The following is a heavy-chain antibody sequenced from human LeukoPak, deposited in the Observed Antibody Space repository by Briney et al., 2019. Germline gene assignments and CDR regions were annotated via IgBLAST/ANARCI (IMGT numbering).Heavy chain of an antibody. V-gene: IGHV3-48*04. CDR1: GFTVSSNY. J-gene: IGHJ5*02. D-gene: IGHD5-12*01. CDR2: ISGSGSTI. Sequence: GGSLRLSCAASGFTVSSNYMNWVRQAPGKGLEWVSYISGSGSTIYYADSVKGRFTISRDNAKDSLYLQMNSLRAEDTAVYYCARDGGYSGYAKDWFDPWGQGTLVTVSS. CDR3: ARDGGYSGYAKDWFDP.